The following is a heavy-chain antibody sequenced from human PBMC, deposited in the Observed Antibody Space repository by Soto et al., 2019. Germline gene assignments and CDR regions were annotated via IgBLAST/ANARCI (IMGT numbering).Heavy chain of an antibody. D-gene: IGHD1-26*01. V-gene: IGHV3-48*02. J-gene: IGHJ6*02. Sequence: GGSLRLSCAASGFTFSSYSMNWVRQAPGKGLEWLSYISSSSSTIYYADSVKGRFTISRDNAKNSLFLQMNSLRDEDTAVYYCARDYRGTYYYYYGMDVWGQGTTVTVSS. CDR2: ISSSSSTI. CDR3: ARDYRGTYYYYYGMDV. CDR1: GFTFSSYS.